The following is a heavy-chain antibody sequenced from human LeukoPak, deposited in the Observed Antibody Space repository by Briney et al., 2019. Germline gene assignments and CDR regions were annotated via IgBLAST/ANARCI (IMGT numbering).Heavy chain of an antibody. J-gene: IGHJ4*02. CDR3: ARGGKATVVTM. V-gene: IGHV4-59*08. D-gene: IGHD4-23*01. Sequence: SETLSLTCTVSGGSMSTYYWSWIRQPPGKGLEWIGYIYDSGSTNYNPSLKSRVTISVDTSKNLFSLKLSSVTAADTAVYYCARGGKATVVTMWGQGILVTVSS. CDR2: IYDSGST. CDR1: GGSMSTYY.